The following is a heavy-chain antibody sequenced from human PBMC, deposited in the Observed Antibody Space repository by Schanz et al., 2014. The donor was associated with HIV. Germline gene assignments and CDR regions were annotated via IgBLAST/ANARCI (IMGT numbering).Heavy chain of an antibody. D-gene: IGHD3-10*01. J-gene: IGHJ4*02. CDR2: MNPNSGNT. CDR1: GYTFTSYD. CDR3: ARGRYYGSEFDY. Sequence: QVHLVQSGAEVKKPGASVKVSCKASGYTFTSYDINWVRQATGQGLEWMGWMNPNSGNTGFAQKFQGRVTMTRNTSINTAYMEVSGLKSEDTAVYYCARGRYYGSEFDYWGQGTLVTVSS. V-gene: IGHV1-8*01.